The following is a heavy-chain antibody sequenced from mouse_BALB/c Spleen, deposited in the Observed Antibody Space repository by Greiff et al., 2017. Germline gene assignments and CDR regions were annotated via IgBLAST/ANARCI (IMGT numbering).Heavy chain of an antibody. Sequence: DVKLQESGPGLVKPSQSLSLTCTVTGYSITSDYAWNWIRQFPGNKLEWMGYISYSGSTSYNPSLKSRISITRDTSKNQFFLQLNSVTTEDTATYYCARGENGNYEYYAMDYWGQGTSVTVSS. CDR2: ISYSGST. D-gene: IGHD2-1*01. CDR3: ARGENGNYEYYAMDY. CDR1: GYSITSDYA. V-gene: IGHV3-2*02. J-gene: IGHJ4*01.